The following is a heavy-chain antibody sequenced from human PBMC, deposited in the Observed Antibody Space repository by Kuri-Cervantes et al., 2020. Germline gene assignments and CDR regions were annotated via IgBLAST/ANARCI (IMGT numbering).Heavy chain of an antibody. Sequence: SVKVSCKASGGTFSSYAISWVRQAPGQGLEWMGGIIPIFGTANYAQKFQGRVTLTTDIFTSTAYMELRSLGSDDTAVYYCAKDHDNDVGSPSSPDYWGQGTLVTVSS. V-gene: IGHV1-69*05. J-gene: IGHJ4*02. CDR3: AKDHDNDVGSPSSPDY. D-gene: IGHD3-3*01. CDR2: IIPIFGTA. CDR1: GGTFSSYA.